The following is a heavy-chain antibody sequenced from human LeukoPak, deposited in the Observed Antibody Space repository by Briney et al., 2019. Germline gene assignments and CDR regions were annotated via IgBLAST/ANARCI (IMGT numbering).Heavy chain of an antibody. V-gene: IGHV3-23*01. D-gene: IGHD5-24*01. CDR3: ASQIDGYFDY. CDR2: LSAYDNST. Sequence: GGSLRLSCAASGFTFSSYAMSWVRQAPGKGLEWVSTLSAYDNSTYYADSVRGRFTISRDNSKNTLYLQMNSLRAEDTAVYFCASQIDGYFDYWGQGTLVTVSS. CDR1: GFTFSSYA. J-gene: IGHJ4*02.